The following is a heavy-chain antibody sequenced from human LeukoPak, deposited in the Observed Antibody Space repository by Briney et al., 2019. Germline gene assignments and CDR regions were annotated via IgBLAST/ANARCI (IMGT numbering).Heavy chain of an antibody. D-gene: IGHD3-22*01. Sequence: SQTLSLTCAISGDSVSSNSAAWNWIRQSPSRGLEWLGRTYYRSKWYSDYAVSVKSRITINTDTSRNQFSLQLNSVTPEDTAVYYCARGKGYYDSSGYADVGAFDIWGQGTMVTVSS. CDR2: TYYRSKWYS. V-gene: IGHV6-1*01. CDR3: ARGKGYYDSSGYADVGAFDI. J-gene: IGHJ3*02. CDR1: GDSVSSNSAA.